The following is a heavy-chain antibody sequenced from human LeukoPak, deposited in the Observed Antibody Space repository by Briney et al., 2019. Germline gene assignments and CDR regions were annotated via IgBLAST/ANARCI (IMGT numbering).Heavy chain of an antibody. CDR3: ARSTEPYCRFFDY. D-gene: IGHD1-26*01. V-gene: IGHV4-34*01. CDR2: INHSGST. CDR1: GGSFSGYY. J-gene: IGHJ4*01. Sequence: SETLSLTCAVYGGSFSGYYWSWIRQPPGKGLEWIGEINHSGSTNYNPSLKSRVTISVDTSKNQFSLKLSSVTAADTAVYYCARSTEPYCRFFDYLGPGTLVTVSS.